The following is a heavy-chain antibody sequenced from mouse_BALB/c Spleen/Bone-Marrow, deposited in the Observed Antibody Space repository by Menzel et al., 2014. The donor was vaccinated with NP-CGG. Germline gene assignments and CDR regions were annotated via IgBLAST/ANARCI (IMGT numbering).Heavy chain of an antibody. V-gene: IGHV1-18*01. CDR2: INPNNGGT. CDR1: GYTFTDYN. D-gene: IGHD1-1*01. Sequence: VQLQQPGPELVKPGASVKIPCKASGYTFTDYNMDWVKQSHGKSLEWIGDINPNNGGTIYNQKFKGKATLTVDESSSTAYMELRSLTSEDTAVYYCAIYYYGSSYAMDYWGQGTSVTVSS. CDR3: AIYYYGSSYAMDY. J-gene: IGHJ4*01.